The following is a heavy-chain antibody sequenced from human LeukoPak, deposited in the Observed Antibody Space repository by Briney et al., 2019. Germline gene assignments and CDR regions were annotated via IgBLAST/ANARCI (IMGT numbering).Heavy chain of an antibody. CDR3: ATSLGDITMIVVVPGSFDY. CDR2: FDPEDGET. J-gene: IGHJ4*02. Sequence: ASVKVSCKVSGYTLTELSMHWVRQAPGKGLEWMGGFDPEDGETIYAQKFQGRVTMTEDTSTDTAYMELSGLRSEDTAVYYCATSLGDITMIVVVPGSFDYWGQGTLVTVSS. CDR1: GYTLTELS. D-gene: IGHD3-22*01. V-gene: IGHV1-24*01.